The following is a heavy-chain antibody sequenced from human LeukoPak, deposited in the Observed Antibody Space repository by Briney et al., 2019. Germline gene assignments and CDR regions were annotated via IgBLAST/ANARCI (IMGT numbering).Heavy chain of an antibody. CDR1: GYTFITYY. V-gene: IGHV1-46*01. Sequence: ASVKVSYKASGYTFITYYMHWVRQAPGQGLEWMGVINPSSGSTSYTQKFQGRVSMTRDTSTSTVDMELYSLRFDDTAVYYCARGGTETTAPIDYWGQGTLVTVSS. J-gene: IGHJ4*02. CDR3: ARGGTETTAPIDY. CDR2: INPSSGST. D-gene: IGHD4-17*01.